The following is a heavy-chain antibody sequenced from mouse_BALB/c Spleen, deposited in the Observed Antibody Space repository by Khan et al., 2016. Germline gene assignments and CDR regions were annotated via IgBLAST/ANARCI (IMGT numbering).Heavy chain of an antibody. Sequence: QIQLVQSGAELVRPGVSVKISCKGSGYTFTDYAMHWVKQSHTKSLEWIGVINTYYGDANYNQKFKGKATMTVDKPSSTAYLELARLTSEDSAIDHCARDYGSSYDYWGQGTTLTVSS. D-gene: IGHD1-1*01. CDR2: INTYYGDA. CDR3: ARDYGSSYDY. V-gene: IGHV1S137*01. CDR1: GYTFTDYA. J-gene: IGHJ2*01.